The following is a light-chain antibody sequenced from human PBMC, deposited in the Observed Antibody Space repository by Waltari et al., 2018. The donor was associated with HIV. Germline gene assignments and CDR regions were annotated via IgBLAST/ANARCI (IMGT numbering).Light chain of an antibody. V-gene: IGKV1-5*03. Sequence: DIQMTQSPSPLSTSEGDRITITCRASQNIDTWLAWYQQKAGKAPKLLVYKASSLESGVPTRFSGSGSGTEFTLTISSLHPDDYATYYCQHYNTSSPWTFGQGTRVDI. CDR3: QHYNTSSPWT. J-gene: IGKJ1*01. CDR1: QNIDTW. CDR2: KAS.